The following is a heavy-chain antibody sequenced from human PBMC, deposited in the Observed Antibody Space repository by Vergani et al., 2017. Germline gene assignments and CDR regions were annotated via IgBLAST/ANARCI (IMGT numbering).Heavy chain of an antibody. CDR1: GGSFTSYH. Sequence: QVQLQQWGGGLLKPSETLSLTCVVNGGSFTSYHWTWIRQSPGEGLEWVGDIDHTGRPDYNPSLKRQLTMSVAKSRIQFSLTLNSVTATDTAIYFCARVNTETNGHLYYDYYMDVWGQGTAVTVS. J-gene: IGHJ6*03. D-gene: IGHD4-11*01. CDR2: IDHTGRP. V-gene: IGHV4-34*01. CDR3: ARVNTETNGHLYYDYYMDV.